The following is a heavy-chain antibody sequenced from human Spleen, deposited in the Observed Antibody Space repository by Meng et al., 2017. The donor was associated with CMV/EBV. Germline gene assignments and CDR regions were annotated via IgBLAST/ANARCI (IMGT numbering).Heavy chain of an antibody. J-gene: IGHJ5*02. V-gene: IGHV1-46*01. CDR2: INPSGGST. CDR3: ARDLLAVAGNGFDP. CDR1: GYSFISYR. Sequence: KASGYSFISYRMHWVRQAPGQGLEWMGIINPSGGSTSYARKFQGRVTMTRDTSTSTVYMELSSLRSEDTAVYYCARDLLAVAGNGFDPWGQGTLVTVSS. D-gene: IGHD6-19*01.